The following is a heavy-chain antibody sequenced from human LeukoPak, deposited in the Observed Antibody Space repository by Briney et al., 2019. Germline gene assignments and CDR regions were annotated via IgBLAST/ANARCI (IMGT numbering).Heavy chain of an antibody. CDR3: ARLSDTAMASDY. CDR1: GGSISSSSYY. J-gene: IGHJ4*02. V-gene: IGHV4-39*01. D-gene: IGHD5-18*01. CDR2: IYYSGST. Sequence: SETLSLTCTVSGGSISSSSYYWGWIRQPPGKGLEWIGSIYYSGSTYYNPSLKSRVTISVDTSKNQFSLKLSSVTAADTAVYYCARLSDTAMASDYWGQGTLVTVSS.